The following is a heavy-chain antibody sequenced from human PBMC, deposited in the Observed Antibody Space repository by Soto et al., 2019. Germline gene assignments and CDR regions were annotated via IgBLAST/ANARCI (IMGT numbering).Heavy chain of an antibody. J-gene: IGHJ4*02. D-gene: IGHD3-10*01. CDR3: ARVPGRL. CDR1: GFSVSRNS. Sequence: QLVETGGGLIQPGTSLTLSCAASGFSVSRNSMTWVRQAPGKGLEWVSFVYSGGATFYADSVKGRFIISRDDSQNTMYLQMNNLRAEDTAVYYCARVPGRLWGRGTLVTVAS. V-gene: IGHV3-53*02. CDR2: VYSGGAT.